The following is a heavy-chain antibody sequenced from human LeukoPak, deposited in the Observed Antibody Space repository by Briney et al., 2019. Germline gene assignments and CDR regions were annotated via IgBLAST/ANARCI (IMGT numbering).Heavy chain of an antibody. J-gene: IGHJ4*02. CDR3: AKDMGYTSGWYPFDY. D-gene: IGHD6-19*01. CDR2: ISGDGSST. V-gene: IGHV3-43*02. CDR1: GFTFDDYA. Sequence: PGGSLRLSCAASGFTFDDYAIHWVRQAPGKGLEWVSLISGDGSSTYYADSVKGRFTISRENSRNSLYLQMNSLRTEDTALYYCAKDMGYTSGWYPFDYWGQGTLVTVSS.